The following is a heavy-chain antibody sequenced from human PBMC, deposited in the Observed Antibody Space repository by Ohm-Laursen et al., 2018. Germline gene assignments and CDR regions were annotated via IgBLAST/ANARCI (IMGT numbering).Heavy chain of an antibody. Sequence: SDTLSLTCTVSGGSIRSYYWSWIRQPPGKGLEWIGYIYYSGSTNYNPSLKSRVTISVDTSKNQFSLKLSSVTAADTAVYYCARHSAYYDYVWGSYRPREFFNYWGQGTLVAVSS. D-gene: IGHD3-16*02. CDR1: GGSIRSYY. CDR3: ARHSAYYDYVWGSYRPREFFNY. J-gene: IGHJ4*02. V-gene: IGHV4-59*08. CDR2: IYYSGST.